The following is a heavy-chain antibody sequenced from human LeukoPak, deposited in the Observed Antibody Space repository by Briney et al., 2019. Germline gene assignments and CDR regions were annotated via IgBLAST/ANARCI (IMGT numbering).Heavy chain of an antibody. D-gene: IGHD3-10*01. J-gene: IGHJ6*02. CDR1: GYTFTGYY. Sequence: ASVKVSCKAPGYTFTGYYMHWVRQAPGQGLEWMGWINPNSGGTNYAQKFQGRVTMTRDTSISTAYMELSRLRSDDTAVYYCASPRLDYYGSGSYLPDYYYYGMDVWGQGTTVTVSS. CDR2: INPNSGGT. CDR3: ASPRLDYYGSGSYLPDYYYYGMDV. V-gene: IGHV1-2*02.